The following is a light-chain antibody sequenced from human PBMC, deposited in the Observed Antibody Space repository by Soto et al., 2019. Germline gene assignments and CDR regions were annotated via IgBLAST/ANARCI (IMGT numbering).Light chain of an antibody. CDR3: QAWASSTGV. CDR2: QNN. V-gene: IGLV3-1*01. Sequence: SYELTQPPSVSVSPGQTASITCSGDTLGDKYACWYQQKPGQSPVLVIYQNNKRPSGIPERFSGSNSGNTATLTISGTQAMDEADYYCQAWASSTGVFGTGTKLTVL. J-gene: IGLJ1*01. CDR1: TLGDKY.